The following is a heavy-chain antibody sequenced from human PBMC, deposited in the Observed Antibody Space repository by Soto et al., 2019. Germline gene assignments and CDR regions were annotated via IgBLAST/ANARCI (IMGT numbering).Heavy chain of an antibody. CDR1: GFTFNSYW. J-gene: IGHJ5*01. V-gene: IGHV3-74*01. CDR2: INADGSKT. D-gene: IGHD3-3*02. Sequence: EVQLVESGGGLVQPGGSLRLSCAASGFTFNSYWMHWVRQAPGKGLVWVSRINADGSKTTYADSVKGRFTISRDNAKNTQYLQMNILRAVDTAVYFCATVATHSYNWIDSWGQGTLVTISS. CDR3: ATVATHSYNWIDS.